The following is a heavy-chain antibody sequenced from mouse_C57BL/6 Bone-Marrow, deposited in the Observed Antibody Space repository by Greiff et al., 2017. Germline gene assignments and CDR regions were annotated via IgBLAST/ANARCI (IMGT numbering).Heavy chain of an antibody. Sequence: EVQVVESGPGLVKPSQSLSLTCSVTGYSITSGYYWNWIRQFPGNKLEWMGYISYDGSNNYNPSLKNRISITRDTSKNQFFLKLNSVTTEDTATYYCAGAVVAPYAMDYWGQGTSVTVSS. CDR3: AGAVVAPYAMDY. D-gene: IGHD1-1*01. V-gene: IGHV3-6*01. CDR2: ISYDGSN. J-gene: IGHJ4*01. CDR1: GYSITSGYY.